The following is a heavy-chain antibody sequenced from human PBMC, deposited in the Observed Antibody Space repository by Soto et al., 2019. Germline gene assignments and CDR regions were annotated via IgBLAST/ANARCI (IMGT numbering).Heavy chain of an antibody. D-gene: IGHD1-26*01. CDR1: GGTFSSYS. CDR2: IILIFGTA. V-gene: IGHV1-69*01. J-gene: IGHJ4*02. CDR3: ARDGGRHSAGIDY. Sequence: QVQLVQSGAEVKKPGSSVKVSCKASGGTFSSYSINWVRHAPGQGPEWMGEIILIFGTANYVQKFQGRVTITADESTSTAYKELSSLSSEDTALYYCARDGGRHSAGIDYWGQGALVTVAS.